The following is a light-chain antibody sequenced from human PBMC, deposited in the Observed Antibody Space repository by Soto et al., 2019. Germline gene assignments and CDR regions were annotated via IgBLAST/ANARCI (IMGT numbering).Light chain of an antibody. CDR1: QSVSSSY. V-gene: IGKV3-20*01. CDR3: QQYGSSRGFT. CDR2: GAS. J-gene: IGKJ3*01. Sequence: EIVLTQSPGTLSLSPGERATLSCRASQSVSSSYLAWYQQKPGQALRLLIYGASGRATGIPDRFSGSGSGTDFTLTISRLEPEDFAVYYCQQYGSSRGFTFGPGTKVDIK.